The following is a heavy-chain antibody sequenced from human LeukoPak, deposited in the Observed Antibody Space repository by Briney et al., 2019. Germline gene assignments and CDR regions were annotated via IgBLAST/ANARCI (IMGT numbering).Heavy chain of an antibody. CDR2: ISAYNGNT. Sequence: GASVKVSCKASGYTFTSYGISWVRQAPGQGLEWMGWISAYNGNTNYAQKLQGRVTMTTDTSTSTAYMELRSLRSDDTAVYYCARSIVVVPAAPNGRNMDWYFDLWGRGTLSLSPQ. D-gene: IGHD2-2*01. CDR1: GYTFTSYG. V-gene: IGHV1-18*01. J-gene: IGHJ2*01. CDR3: ARSIVVVPAAPNGRNMDWYFDL.